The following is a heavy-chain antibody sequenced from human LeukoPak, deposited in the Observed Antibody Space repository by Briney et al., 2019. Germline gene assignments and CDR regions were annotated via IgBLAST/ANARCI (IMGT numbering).Heavy chain of an antibody. CDR3: ARGDIVVVPPLDD. J-gene: IGHJ4*02. V-gene: IGHV3-21*01. CDR1: GFTFSSYS. CDR2: ISSSSSYI. D-gene: IGHD2-2*01. Sequence: GGSLRLSCAVSGFTFSSYSMNWVRQAPGKGLEWVSSISSSSSYIYYADSVKGRFTISRDNAKDSLYLQMNSLRAEDTAVYYCARGDIVVVPPLDDWGQGTLVTVSS.